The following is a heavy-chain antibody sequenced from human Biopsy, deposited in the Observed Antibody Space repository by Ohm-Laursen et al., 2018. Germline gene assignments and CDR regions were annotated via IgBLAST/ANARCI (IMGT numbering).Heavy chain of an antibody. CDR2: IYSGGDT. CDR3: TRAEAGSGSLLSFDY. CDR1: GFTVYNNY. V-gene: IGHV3-66*01. D-gene: IGHD3-10*01. J-gene: IGHJ4*02. Sequence: SLRLSCAASGFTVYNNYMTWVRQAPGKGLEWVSLIYSGGDTRYADSVKGRFTISRDSSKNTVFLQMNSLRAEDTAVYYCTRAEAGSGSLLSFDYWGQGTLVTVSS.